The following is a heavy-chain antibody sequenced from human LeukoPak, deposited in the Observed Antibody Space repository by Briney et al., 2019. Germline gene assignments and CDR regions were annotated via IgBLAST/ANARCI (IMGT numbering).Heavy chain of an antibody. CDR1: GGSFSDYF. D-gene: IGHD3-16*01. J-gene: IGHJ4*02. CDR2: INHSGTT. Sequence: SETLSLTCAVSGGSFSDYFWNWIRQPPGKGLEWIGEINHSGTTYCNPSLKSRVTISVDKSKNQFSLKLSSVTAADTAVYYCARRTAYRTPDYWGQGTLVTVSS. CDR3: ARRTAYRTPDY. V-gene: IGHV4-34*01.